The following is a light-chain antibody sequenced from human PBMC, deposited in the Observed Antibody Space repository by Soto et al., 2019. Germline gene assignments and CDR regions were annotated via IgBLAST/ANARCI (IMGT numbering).Light chain of an antibody. CDR1: HHVNKY. CDR3: QHHDVAPYT. V-gene: IGKV1-33*01. Sequence: DIQMTQSPSSLSASVGDRVSITCQASHHVNKYLTWYQQKPGKAPNLLIYDVSKLKTGVASRFSGSGSGTQSTLTITNLQPEDFATYYCQHHDVAPYTFGKGTRLDIK. CDR2: DVS. J-gene: IGKJ2*01.